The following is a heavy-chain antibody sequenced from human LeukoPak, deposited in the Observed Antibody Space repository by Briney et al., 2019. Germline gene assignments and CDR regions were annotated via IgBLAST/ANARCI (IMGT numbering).Heavy chain of an antibody. CDR3: AKGGGYCSSTSCTDYYYGMDV. CDR2: ISGSGGST. Sequence: GGSLRLSCAASGFTFSSYAMSWVRQAPGKGLDWDSAISGSGGSTYYADSVKGRCTITRNKSKNTLYLQMNSRRAEDTAVYYYAKGGGYCSSTSCTDYYYGMDVWGQGTTVTVSS. J-gene: IGHJ6*02. D-gene: IGHD2-2*01. CDR1: GFTFSSYA. V-gene: IGHV3-23*01.